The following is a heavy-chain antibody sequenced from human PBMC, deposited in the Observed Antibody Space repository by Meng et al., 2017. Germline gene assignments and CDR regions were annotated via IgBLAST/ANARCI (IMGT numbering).Heavy chain of an antibody. Sequence: LGLSGAEVKKPGASVKVSCKPSGYNFPDYYIPRVRQAPGQGLEWMGRIDPKNGDTHYAQKFQGRVTMTGDTSISTAYMDLSGLRSDDTAVYYCARDEDISAAGKLFGDYWGQGTLVTVSS. D-gene: IGHD6-13*01. V-gene: IGHV1-2*06. CDR2: IDPKNGDT. J-gene: IGHJ4*02. CDR3: ARDEDISAAGKLFGDY. CDR1: GYNFPDYY.